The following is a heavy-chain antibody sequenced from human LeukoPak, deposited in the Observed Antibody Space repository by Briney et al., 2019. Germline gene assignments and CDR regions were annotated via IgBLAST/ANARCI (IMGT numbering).Heavy chain of an antibody. D-gene: IGHD4-23*01. Sequence: SETLSLTCTVSGGSISSSSYYWGWIRQPPGKGLEWIGSIYYSVTTYYNPSLKSRVTISVDTSMNQFSLKLNSVTAADTAVYYCARDRLRWPKIDYWGQGTLVTVSS. CDR2: IYYSVTT. CDR1: GGSISSSSYY. CDR3: ARDRLRWPKIDY. J-gene: IGHJ4*02. V-gene: IGHV4-39*07.